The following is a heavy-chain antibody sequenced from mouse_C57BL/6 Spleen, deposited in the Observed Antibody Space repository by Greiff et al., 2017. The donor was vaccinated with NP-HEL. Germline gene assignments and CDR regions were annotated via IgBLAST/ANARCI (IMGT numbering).Heavy chain of an antibody. CDR2: IHPNSGST. J-gene: IGHJ4*01. Sequence: QVQLQQPGAELVKPGASVKLSCKASGYTFTSYWMHWVKQRPGQGLEWIGMIHPNSGSTNYNEKFKSKATLTVDKSSSTAYMQLSSLTSEDSAVYYCAREGGYYSNYAMDYWGQGTSVTVAS. CDR1: GYTFTSYW. V-gene: IGHV1-64*01. CDR3: AREGGYYSNYAMDY. D-gene: IGHD2-5*01.